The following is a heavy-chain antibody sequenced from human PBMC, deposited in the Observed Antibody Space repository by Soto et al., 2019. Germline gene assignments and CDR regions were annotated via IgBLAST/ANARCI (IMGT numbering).Heavy chain of an antibody. J-gene: IGHJ3*02. CDR3: ARDLVGATVHTDAFDI. D-gene: IGHD1-26*01. CDR2: ISSSSSYT. V-gene: IGHV3-11*06. CDR1: GFTFSDYY. Sequence: PGRSLRLSCAASGFTFSDYYMSWIRQAPGKGLEWVSYISSSSSYTNYADSVKGRFTISRDNAKNSLFLQMNSLRAEDTAVYYCARDLVGATVHTDAFDIWGQGTMVTVSS.